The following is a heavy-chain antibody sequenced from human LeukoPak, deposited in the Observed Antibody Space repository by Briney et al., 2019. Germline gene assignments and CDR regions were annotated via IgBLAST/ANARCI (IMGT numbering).Heavy chain of an antibody. CDR3: ARGTYYDSSGYYRLSAFDI. V-gene: IGHV3-66*01. Sequence: PGGSLRLSCAASGFTVSSNYMSWVRQAPGKGLEWVSVIYSGGSTYYADSVKGRFTISRDNSKNTLYLQMNSLRAEDTAVYYCARGTYYDSSGYYRLSAFDIWGQGTMVTVSS. CDR2: IYSGGST. J-gene: IGHJ3*02. CDR1: GFTVSSNY. D-gene: IGHD3-22*01.